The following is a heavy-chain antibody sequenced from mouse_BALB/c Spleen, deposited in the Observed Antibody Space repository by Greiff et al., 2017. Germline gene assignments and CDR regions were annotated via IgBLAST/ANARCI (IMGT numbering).Heavy chain of an antibody. CDR1: GFTFSSYA. CDR2: ISSGGST. Sequence: EVQLVESGGGLVKPGGSLKLSCAASGFTFSSYAMSWVRQTPEKRLEWVASISSGGSTYYPDSVKGRFTISRDNARNILYLQMSSLRSEDTAMYYCARGKEGYYYGSSPYAMDYWGQGTSVTVSS. J-gene: IGHJ4*01. V-gene: IGHV5-6-5*01. CDR3: ARGKEGYYYGSSPYAMDY. D-gene: IGHD1-1*01.